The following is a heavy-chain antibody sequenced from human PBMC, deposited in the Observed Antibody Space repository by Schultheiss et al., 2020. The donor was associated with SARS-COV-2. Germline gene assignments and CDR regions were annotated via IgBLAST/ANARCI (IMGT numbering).Heavy chain of an antibody. D-gene: IGHD2-21*01. CDR3: ARGILWWQTPEYWFDP. CDR2: KYHSGST. J-gene: IGHJ5*02. CDR1: GASISSNNW. V-gene: IGHV4-4*02. Sequence: SETLSLTCAVSGASISSNNWWSWVRQPPGKGLEWIGEKYHSGSTNYNPSLKSRVTISVDKSKNQFSLKLSSVTAADTAVYYCARGILWWQTPEYWFDPWGQGTLVTVSS.